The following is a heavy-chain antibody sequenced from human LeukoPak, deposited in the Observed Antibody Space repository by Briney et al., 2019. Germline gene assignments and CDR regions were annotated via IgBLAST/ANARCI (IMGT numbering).Heavy chain of an antibody. J-gene: IGHJ4*02. V-gene: IGHV1-2*02. CDR1: GNTFTSYD. CDR3: ARPVENGPLVIDY. D-gene: IGHD1-14*01. CDR2: INPNSGGT. Sequence: ASVKVSCKASGNTFTSYDINWVRQATGQGLEWMGWINPNSGGTNYAQKFQGRVTMTRDTSISTAYMELSSLRSDDTAVYYCARPVENGPLVIDYWGQGTLVTVSS.